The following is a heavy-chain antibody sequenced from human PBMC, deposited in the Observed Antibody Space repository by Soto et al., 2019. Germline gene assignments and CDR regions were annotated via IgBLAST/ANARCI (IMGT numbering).Heavy chain of an antibody. D-gene: IGHD3-9*01. CDR3: AHRPPNARYFDWLPHNNWFDP. V-gene: IGHV2-5*02. CDR2: IYWDDDK. Sequence: QITLKESGPTLVKPTQTLTLTCTFSGFSLSTSGVGVGWIRQPPGKALEWLALIYWDDDKRYSPSLKSRLTITKDTSKHQVVLTMTNMDPVDTATYYCAHRPPNARYFDWLPHNNWFDPWGQGTLVTVSS. CDR1: GFSLSTSGVG. J-gene: IGHJ5*02.